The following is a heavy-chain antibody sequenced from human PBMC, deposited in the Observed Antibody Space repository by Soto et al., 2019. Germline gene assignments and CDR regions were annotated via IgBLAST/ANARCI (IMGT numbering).Heavy chain of an antibody. CDR3: AREQPRGDGMDV. CDR1: GGSISSYY. J-gene: IGHJ6*02. D-gene: IGHD3-10*01. Sequence: SETLSLTCTVSGGSISSYYWSWIRQPPGKGLEWIGYIYYSGSTNYNPSLKSRVTISVDTSKNQFSLKLSSVTAADTAVYYCAREQPRGDGMDVWGQGTTVTVSS. CDR2: IYYSGST. V-gene: IGHV4-59*01.